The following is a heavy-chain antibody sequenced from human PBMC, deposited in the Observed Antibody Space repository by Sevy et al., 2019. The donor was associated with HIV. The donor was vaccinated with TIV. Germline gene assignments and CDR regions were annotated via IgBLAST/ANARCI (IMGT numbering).Heavy chain of an antibody. V-gene: IGHV1-2*02. CDR3: CYSYGYWFDP. CDR2: INPNSGGT. D-gene: IGHD5-18*01. J-gene: IGHJ5*02. CDR1: GYTFTSYY. Sequence: ASVKVSCKASGYTFTSYYMHWVRQAPGQGLEWMGWINPNSGGTNYAQTFQGRVTMTRDTSISTAYMELSRLRSDDTAVYYCCYSYGYWFDPWGQGTLVTVSS.